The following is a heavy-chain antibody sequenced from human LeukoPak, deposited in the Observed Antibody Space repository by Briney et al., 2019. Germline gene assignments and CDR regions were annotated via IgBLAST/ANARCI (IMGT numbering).Heavy chain of an antibody. CDR1: GFTFSSYA. CDR3: TTKVLLWFGDFDY. V-gene: IGHV3-23*01. CDR2: ISGSGGST. Sequence: GGSLRLSCAASGFTFSSYAMSWVRQAPGKGLEWVSAISGSGGSTYYADSVKGRFTISRDNSKNTLYLQMNSLKTEDTAVYYCTTKVLLWFGDFDYWGQGTLVTVSS. D-gene: IGHD3-10*01. J-gene: IGHJ4*02.